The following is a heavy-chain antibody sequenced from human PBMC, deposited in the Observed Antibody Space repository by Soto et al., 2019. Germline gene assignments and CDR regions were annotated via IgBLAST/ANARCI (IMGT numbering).Heavy chain of an antibody. CDR2: IYYSGST. J-gene: IGHJ5*02. V-gene: IGHV4-59*01. CDR3: ARGSSGWYVWFDP. CDR1: GGSIGSCY. Sequence: PSETLSLTWTVYGGSIGSCYWSWIRQPPGKGLEWIGYIYYSGSTNYNPSLKSRVTISVDTSKNQFSLKLSSVTAADTAVYYCARGSSGWYVWFDPWGQGTLVTVSS. D-gene: IGHD6-19*01.